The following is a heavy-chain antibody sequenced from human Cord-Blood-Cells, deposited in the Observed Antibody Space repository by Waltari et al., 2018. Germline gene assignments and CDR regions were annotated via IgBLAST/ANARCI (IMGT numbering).Heavy chain of an antibody. Sequence: QLQLQESGPGLVKPSETLSLTCTVSGGSISSSSYYWGWIRQPPGKGLEWIGSIYYSGSTYYNPSRKSRVTISVDTSKNQFSLKLSSVTAADTAVYYCASSSIVGATHAFDIWGQGTMVTVSS. J-gene: IGHJ3*02. D-gene: IGHD1-26*01. CDR1: GGSISSSSYY. CDR3: ASSSIVGATHAFDI. V-gene: IGHV4-39*07. CDR2: IYYSGST.